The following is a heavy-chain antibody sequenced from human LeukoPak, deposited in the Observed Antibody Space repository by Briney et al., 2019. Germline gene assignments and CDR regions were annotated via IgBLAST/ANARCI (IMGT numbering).Heavy chain of an antibody. CDR1: GGIFSSYA. Sequence: SVKVSCKASGGIFSSYAISWVRQAPGQGLEWMGRIIPRLGIANYAQKFQGRVTITADKSTSTAYMELSSLRSEDTAVYYCARDRGATDDAFGIWGQGTMVTVSS. CDR2: IIPRLGIA. D-gene: IGHD1-26*01. J-gene: IGHJ3*02. V-gene: IGHV1-69*04. CDR3: ARDRGATDDAFGI.